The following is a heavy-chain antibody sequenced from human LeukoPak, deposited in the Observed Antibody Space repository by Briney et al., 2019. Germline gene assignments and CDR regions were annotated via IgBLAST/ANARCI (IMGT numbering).Heavy chain of an antibody. D-gene: IGHD4/OR15-4a*01. J-gene: IGHJ4*02. V-gene: IGHV4-59*01. CDR3: AKVSASTVSGEERFGADYEC. Sequence: PSETLSLTCAVSGDSSSPFYCNWIRQSPGKGLEWIGYISDSGSPNFHPSLKGRVTTSVDASKRQFSLRLTSVTAADTAVYYCAKVSASTVSGEERFGADYECWGQGILVTVSS. CDR1: GDSSSPFY. CDR2: ISDSGSP.